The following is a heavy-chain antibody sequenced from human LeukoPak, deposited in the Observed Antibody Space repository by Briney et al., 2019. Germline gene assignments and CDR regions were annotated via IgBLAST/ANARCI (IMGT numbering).Heavy chain of an antibody. Sequence: GSLRLSCAASGFTFSSYSMNWVRQAPGKGLEWVSSISSSSSYIYYADSVKGRFTISRDNAKNSLYLQMNSLRAEDTAVYYCARGIAAAGSWFDPWGQGTLVTVSS. J-gene: IGHJ5*02. CDR1: GFTFSSYS. D-gene: IGHD6-13*01. CDR2: ISSSSSYI. CDR3: ARGIAAAGSWFDP. V-gene: IGHV3-21*01.